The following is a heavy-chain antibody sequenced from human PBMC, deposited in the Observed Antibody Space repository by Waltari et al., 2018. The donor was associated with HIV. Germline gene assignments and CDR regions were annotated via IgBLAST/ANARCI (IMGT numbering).Heavy chain of an antibody. CDR3: VREGLLTFPDAFDI. CDR2: VKRDGSTT. D-gene: IGHD2-21*02. Sequence: EVQLVESGGGLVQPGGSLKLSCEASGSTLSSNWMHWVRQAPGKGLVWFSRVKRDGSTTSYADTVKGRFTKSRDSAKNTVYLQMNNVRAEDTALYYCVREGLLTFPDAFDIWGQGTMVTVSS. V-gene: IGHV3-74*01. J-gene: IGHJ3*02. CDR1: GSTLSSNW.